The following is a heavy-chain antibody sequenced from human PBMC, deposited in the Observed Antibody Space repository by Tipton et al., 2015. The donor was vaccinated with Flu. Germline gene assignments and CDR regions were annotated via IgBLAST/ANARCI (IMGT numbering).Heavy chain of an antibody. CDR3: ARRDYSNYVSEPKSWFDP. CDR1: GGSMRSGSFY. V-gene: IGHV4-61*02. Sequence: TLSLTCIVSGGSMRSGSFYWSWIRQPAGKGLEWIGRVYSSGRTDYNFSLKSRVTMSVDSSRNQFSLRLRSVTAADTAVYYCARRDYSNYVSEPKSWFDPWGQGILVTVSS. J-gene: IGHJ5*02. D-gene: IGHD4-11*01. CDR2: VYSSGRT.